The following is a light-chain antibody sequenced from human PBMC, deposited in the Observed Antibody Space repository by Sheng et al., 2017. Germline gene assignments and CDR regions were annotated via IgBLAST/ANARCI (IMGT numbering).Light chain of an antibody. CDR2: QDS. CDR3: QAWDSSTARVV. CDR1: HLGNKY. Sequence: SYELTQPPSVSVSPGQTASITCSGDHLGNKYACWYQQKPGQSPVLVIYQDSKRPSGIPERFSGSNSGNTATLTISGTQAMDEADYYCQAWDSSTARVVFGGGTKLTVL. V-gene: IGLV3-1*01. J-gene: IGLJ2*01.